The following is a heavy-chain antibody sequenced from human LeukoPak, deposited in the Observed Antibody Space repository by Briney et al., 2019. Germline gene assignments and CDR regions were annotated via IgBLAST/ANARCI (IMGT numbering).Heavy chain of an antibody. CDR2: NDTDGSST. CDR3: TRGYVGIDY. Sequence: GGSLRLSCAASGFTFSSYWMHWVRQTPEKGLVWVSRNDTDGSSTIYAGSVKGRFTISRDNAKNTLFLQMNSLRAEDTAVYYCTRGYVGIDYWGQGTLVTVSS. D-gene: IGHD5-12*01. V-gene: IGHV3-74*01. J-gene: IGHJ4*02. CDR1: GFTFSSYW.